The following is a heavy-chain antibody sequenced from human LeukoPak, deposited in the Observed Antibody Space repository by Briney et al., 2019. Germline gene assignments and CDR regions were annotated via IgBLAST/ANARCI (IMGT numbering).Heavy chain of an antibody. CDR1: GGSISSYY. Sequence: SETLSLTCTVSGGSISSYYWSWIRQPPGKGLEWIGYIYYSGSTNYNPSLKSRVTISVDTSRNQFSLKLSSVTAADTAVYYCAGYSLALDYWAREPWSPSPQ. CDR2: IYYSGST. D-gene: IGHD2-21*01. J-gene: IGHJ4*02. CDR3: AGYSLALDY. V-gene: IGHV4-59*08.